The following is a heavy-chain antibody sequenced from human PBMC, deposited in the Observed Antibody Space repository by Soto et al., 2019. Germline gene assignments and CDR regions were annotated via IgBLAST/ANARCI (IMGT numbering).Heavy chain of an antibody. V-gene: IGHV4-59*01. Sequence: SETLSLTCSVSAGSISRYYWGWVRQSPGEGLEWIAHISYTVDASYNPSLKSRVTISLDTSKNQIALSLMSVTAADTAVYYCATLLRYFDWLLDWFDPWGQGTLVTVSS. D-gene: IGHD3-9*01. CDR2: ISYTVDA. CDR3: ATLLRYFDWLLDWFDP. CDR1: AGSISRYY. J-gene: IGHJ5*02.